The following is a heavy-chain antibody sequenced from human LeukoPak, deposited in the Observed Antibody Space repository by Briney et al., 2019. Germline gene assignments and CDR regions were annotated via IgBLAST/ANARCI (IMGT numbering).Heavy chain of an antibody. CDR3: ARPDFPKYCSGGSCYSDYYYYYGMDV. Sequence: GGSLRLSCAASGXTFSSYSMNWVRQAPGKGLEWVSYISSSSSTIYYADSVKGRFTISRDNAKNSLYLQMNSLRDEDTAVYYCARPDFPKYCSGGSCYSDYYYYYGMDVWGQGTTVTVSS. V-gene: IGHV3-48*02. J-gene: IGHJ6*02. CDR1: GXTFSSYS. D-gene: IGHD2-15*01. CDR2: ISSSSSTI.